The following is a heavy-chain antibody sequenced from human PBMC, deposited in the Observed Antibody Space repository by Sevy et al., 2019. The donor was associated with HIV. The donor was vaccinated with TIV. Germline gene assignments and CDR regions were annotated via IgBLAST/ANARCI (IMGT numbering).Heavy chain of an antibody. CDR2: ISGIGPTK. Sequence: GGSLRLPCAVSGFKVNDYYMSWIRQAPGKRLEWVSYISGIGPTKYYADSVRGRFTISRDNAKNSLYLQMSSLSADDTAMYFCARAGNLWFFDYWGQGAQVTVSS. V-gene: IGHV3-11*01. D-gene: IGHD3-9*01. CDR1: GFKVNDYY. J-gene: IGHJ4*02. CDR3: ARAGNLWFFDY.